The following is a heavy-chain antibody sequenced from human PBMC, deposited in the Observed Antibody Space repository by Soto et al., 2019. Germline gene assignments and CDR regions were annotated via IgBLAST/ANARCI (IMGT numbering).Heavy chain of an antibody. Sequence: GSLRLSCAASGFTFSSYAMSWVRQAPGKGLEWVSAISGSGGSTYYADSVKGRFTISRDNSKNTLYLQMNSLRAEDTAVYYCAKDLYYYGSGSYSPIDYWGQGTLVTVSS. V-gene: IGHV3-23*01. CDR3: AKDLYYYGSGSYSPIDY. CDR1: GFTFSSYA. CDR2: ISGSGGST. D-gene: IGHD3-10*01. J-gene: IGHJ4*02.